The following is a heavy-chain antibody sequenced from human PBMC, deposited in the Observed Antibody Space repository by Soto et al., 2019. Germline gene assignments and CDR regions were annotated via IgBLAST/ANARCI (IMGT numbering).Heavy chain of an antibody. V-gene: IGHV4-34*01. CDR2: INHSGST. CDR1: GGSFSGYY. CDR3: ARAGSFMKRARVGWFDP. Sequence: PSETLSLTCAVYGGSFSGYYWSWIRQPPGKGLEWIGEINHSGSTNYNPSLKSRVTISVDTSKNQFSLKLSSVTAADTAVYYCARAGSFMKRARVGWFDPWGQGTLVTVSS. D-gene: IGHD3-16*01. J-gene: IGHJ5*02.